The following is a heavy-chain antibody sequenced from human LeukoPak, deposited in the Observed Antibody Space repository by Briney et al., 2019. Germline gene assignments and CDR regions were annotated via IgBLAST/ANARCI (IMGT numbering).Heavy chain of an antibody. D-gene: IGHD5-24*01. CDR3: ARDLGQRWLQFGYFDY. CDR2: IKQDGSEK. J-gene: IGHJ4*02. CDR1: GFTFSSYW. Sequence: PGGSLRLSCAASGFTFSSYWMSWVRQAPGKGLEWVPNIKQDGSEKYYVDSVKGRFTISRDNAKNSLYLQMNSLRAEDAAVYYCARDLGQRWLQFGYFDYWGQGTLVTVSS. V-gene: IGHV3-7*01.